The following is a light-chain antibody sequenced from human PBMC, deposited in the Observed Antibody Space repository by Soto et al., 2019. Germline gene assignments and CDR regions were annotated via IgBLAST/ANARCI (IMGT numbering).Light chain of an antibody. CDR2: DVS. CDR1: GGDVGTYDY. V-gene: IGLV2-14*03. J-gene: IGLJ2*01. CDR3: NSYLTNFVA. Sequence: QSVLTQPASVSGSLGQSITISCTGTGGDVGTYDYVSWYQQHPGKAPKLMIFDVSSRPSGISDRFSGSKSGNTASLTISGLQAEDEADYYRNSYLTNFVAFGGGTKLTVL.